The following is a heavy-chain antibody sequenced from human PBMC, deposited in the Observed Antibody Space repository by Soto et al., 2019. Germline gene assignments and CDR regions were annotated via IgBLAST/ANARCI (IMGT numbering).Heavy chain of an antibody. J-gene: IGHJ4*02. CDR1: GIIFNTYG. Sequence: GGSLRLSCAVSGIIFNTYGMSWVRQAPGKGLEWVSGIGGAGGRTYYADSVKGRFTISRDNSKNTLYVQMNSLRAEDTAVYLCAIGNFGSSLSYWGQGTLVTVSS. V-gene: IGHV3-23*01. CDR3: AIGNFGSSLSY. CDR2: IGGAGGRT. D-gene: IGHD2-2*01.